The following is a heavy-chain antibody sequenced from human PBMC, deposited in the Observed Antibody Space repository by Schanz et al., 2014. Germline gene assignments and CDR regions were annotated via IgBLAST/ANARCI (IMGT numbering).Heavy chain of an antibody. CDR1: GFTFSTYW. Sequence: EVRLVESGGGLVKPGGSLRLSCGASGFTFSTYWMSWVRQAPGKGLVWISRINSDGSSASYADSVKGRFTISRDNAKNTLYLQMNSVRAEDSAVYYCTRGSGSRSYGWYYDSWGQGTLVTVSS. CDR2: INSDGSSA. D-gene: IGHD3-10*01. CDR3: TRGSGSRSYGWYYDS. V-gene: IGHV3-74*02. J-gene: IGHJ4*02.